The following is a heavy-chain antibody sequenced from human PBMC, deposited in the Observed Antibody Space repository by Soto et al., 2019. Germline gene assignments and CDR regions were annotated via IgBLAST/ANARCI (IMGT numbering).Heavy chain of an antibody. D-gene: IGHD1-1*01. J-gene: IGHJ3*02. CDR2: ISGNGYTT. V-gene: IGHV3-23*01. CDR1: GFTFTTSS. CDR3: ATGVEHTTADAFET. Sequence: EVQVLESGGDLVQPGGSLRLTCAVSGFTFTTSSINWVRQAPGKGQEWVSYISGNGYTTSYGDSVTGRFTISTDNSKSTVFLQMNSLRVEDTALYYCATGVEHTTADAFETWGQGTMVTVSS.